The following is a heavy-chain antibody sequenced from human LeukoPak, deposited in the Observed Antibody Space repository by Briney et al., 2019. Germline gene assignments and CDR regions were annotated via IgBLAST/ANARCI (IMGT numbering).Heavy chain of an antibody. D-gene: IGHD3-9*01. CDR1: GYTFTGYY. J-gene: IGHJ5*02. Sequence: ASVKVSCKASGYTFTGYYMHWVRQAPGQGLEWMGWINPNSGGTNYAQKFQGRVTMTRDTSISTAYMELSRLRSDDTAVYYCARKVTYYDNFDPWGQGTLVTVSS. V-gene: IGHV1-2*02. CDR2: INPNSGGT. CDR3: ARKVTYYDNFDP.